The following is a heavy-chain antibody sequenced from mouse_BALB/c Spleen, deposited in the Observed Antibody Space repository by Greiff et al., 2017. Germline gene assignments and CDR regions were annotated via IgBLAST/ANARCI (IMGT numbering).Heavy chain of an antibody. CDR3: ARERDLQRLYAMDY. CDR1: GYTFTSYW. J-gene: IGHJ4*01. CDR2: INPSTGYT. Sequence: QVQLQQSGAELAKPGASVKMSCKASGYTFTSYWMHWVKQRPGQGLEWIGYINPSTGYTEYNQKFKDKATLTADKSSSTAYMQLSSLTSEDSAVYYGARERDLQRLYAMDYWGQGTSVTVSS. V-gene: IGHV1-7*01. D-gene: IGHD6-1*01.